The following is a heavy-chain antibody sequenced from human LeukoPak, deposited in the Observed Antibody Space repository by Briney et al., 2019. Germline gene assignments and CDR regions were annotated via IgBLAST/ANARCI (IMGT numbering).Heavy chain of an antibody. CDR3: ARIGYSSSSFDY. D-gene: IGHD6-6*01. Sequence: PGGSLRLSCAASGFKFDNCWMSWVRQAPGKGLEWVANIKQDGSVKYYVDSVKGRFTISRDNARNSQYLQMNSLRPEDTAVYYCARIGYSSSSFDYWGQGTLVTVSS. J-gene: IGHJ4*02. CDR1: GFKFDNCW. CDR2: IKQDGSVK. V-gene: IGHV3-7*01.